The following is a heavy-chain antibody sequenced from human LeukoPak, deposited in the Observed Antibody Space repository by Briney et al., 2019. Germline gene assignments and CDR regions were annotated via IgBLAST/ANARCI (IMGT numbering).Heavy chain of an antibody. CDR1: GFTFSSYA. V-gene: IGHV3-30-3*01. CDR3: ARDGYCSSTGCSAYFFDS. Sequence: GGSLRLSCAATGFTFSSYAMHWVRQAPGKGLHWVAVISYDGSNKYYADSVKGRFTISRDNSKNTLYLQLNSLRPEDTALYYCARDGYCSSTGCSAYFFDSWGQGTLVTVSS. D-gene: IGHD2-2*03. CDR2: ISYDGSNK. J-gene: IGHJ4*02.